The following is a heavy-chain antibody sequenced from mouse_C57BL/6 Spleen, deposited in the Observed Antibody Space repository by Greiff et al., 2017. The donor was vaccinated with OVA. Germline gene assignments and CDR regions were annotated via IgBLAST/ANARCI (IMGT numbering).Heavy chain of an antibody. V-gene: IGHV1-80*01. D-gene: IGHD2-2*01. CDR1: GYAFSSYW. Sequence: QVQLQQSGAELVKPGASVKISCKASGYAFSSYWMNWVKQRPGKGLEWIGQIYPGDGDTNYNGKFKGKATLTADKSSSTAYMQLSSLTSEDSAVYFCARGGYDVPHYFDYWGQGTTLTVSS. CDR2: IYPGDGDT. CDR3: ARGGYDVPHYFDY. J-gene: IGHJ2*01.